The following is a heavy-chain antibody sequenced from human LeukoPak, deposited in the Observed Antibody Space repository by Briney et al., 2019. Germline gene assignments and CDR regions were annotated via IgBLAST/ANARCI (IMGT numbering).Heavy chain of an antibody. CDR1: GGTISSTNW. V-gene: IGHV4-4*02. D-gene: IGHD2/OR15-2a*01. CDR3: AREGGPFRPLDY. CDR2: VHLDGRT. Sequence: PSGTLSLICGASGGTISSTNWWTWVRQPPGKGLEWIGEVHLDGRTNYNPSLQSRLTMSVDFSENHISLKLTSVTAADTAVYYCAREGGPFRPLDYSGQGTLVTVSS. J-gene: IGHJ4*02.